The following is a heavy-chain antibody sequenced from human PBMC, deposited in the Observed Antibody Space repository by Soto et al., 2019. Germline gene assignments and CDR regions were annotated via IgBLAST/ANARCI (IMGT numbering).Heavy chain of an antibody. J-gene: IGHJ5*02. D-gene: IGHD2-2*01. V-gene: IGHV1-3*01. Sequence: VASVKVSCKASGYTFTSYAMHWVRQAPGQRLEWMGWINAGNGNTKYSQKFQGRVTITRDTSASTAYMELSSLRSEDTAVYYCARVGCSSTSCYGRNWFDPWGQGTLVTVSS. CDR3: ARVGCSSTSCYGRNWFDP. CDR2: INAGNGNT. CDR1: GYTFTSYA.